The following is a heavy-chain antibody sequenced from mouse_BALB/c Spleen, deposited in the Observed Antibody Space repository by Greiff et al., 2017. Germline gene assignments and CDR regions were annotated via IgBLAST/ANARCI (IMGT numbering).Heavy chain of an antibody. CDR1: GFSLTSYG. J-gene: IGHJ4*01. D-gene: IGHD2-14*01. V-gene: IGHV2-2*02. CDR3: ARRKTYYRYDYYAMDY. CDR2: IWSGGST. Sequence: VQLVESGPGLVQPSQSLSITCTVSGFSLTSYGVHWVRQSPGKGLEWLGVIWSGGSTDYNAAFISRLSISKDNSKSQVFFKMNSLQANDTAIYYCARRKTYYRYDYYAMDYWGQGTSVTVSS.